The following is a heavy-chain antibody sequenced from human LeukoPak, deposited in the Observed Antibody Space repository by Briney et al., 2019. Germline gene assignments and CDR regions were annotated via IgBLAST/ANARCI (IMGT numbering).Heavy chain of an antibody. V-gene: IGHV3-7*01. J-gene: IGHJ4*02. CDR2: IKQDGSEK. D-gene: IGHD6-6*01. CDR1: GFTLSSYW. CDR3: ARGVIAARPFDY. Sequence: HPGGFLRLSCAAPGFTLSSYWMSWVRQAPGKGLEWVANIKQDGSEKYYVDSVKGRFTISRDNAKNSLYLQMNSLRAEDTAVYYCARGVIAARPFDYWGQGTLVTVSS.